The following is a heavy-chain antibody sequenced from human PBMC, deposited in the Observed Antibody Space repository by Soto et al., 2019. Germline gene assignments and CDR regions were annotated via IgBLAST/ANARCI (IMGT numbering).Heavy chain of an antibody. CDR1: GFTFSDYW. Sequence: EMQLEESGGDLVQPGGSLRLSCAASGFTFSDYWMHWVRHAPRKGLVWVSRISSDGTGTTYADSVKGRFTISRDNAKNTLYLQMNSLRDEDTAVYYCACSYGMDVWGQGTTVTVSS. D-gene: IGHD3-10*02. CDR2: ISSDGTGT. J-gene: IGHJ6*02. V-gene: IGHV3-74*01. CDR3: ACSYGMDV.